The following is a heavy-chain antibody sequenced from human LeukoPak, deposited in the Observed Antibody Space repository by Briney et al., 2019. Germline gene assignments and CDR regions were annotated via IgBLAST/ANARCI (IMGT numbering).Heavy chain of an antibody. J-gene: IGHJ6*02. CDR2: ISAYNGNT. Sequence: ASVNVSCTASGYTFTSYGISWVRQAPGQGLEWIGWISAYNGNTNYAQKLQGRVTMTTDTSTSTAYMELRSLRSDDTAVYYCARHSGSYYYYYGMDVWGQGTTVTVSS. V-gene: IGHV1-18*01. D-gene: IGHD1-26*01. CDR3: ARHSGSYYYYYGMDV. CDR1: GYTFTSYG.